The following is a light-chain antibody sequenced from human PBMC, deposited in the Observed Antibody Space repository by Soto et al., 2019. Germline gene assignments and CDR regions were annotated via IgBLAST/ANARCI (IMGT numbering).Light chain of an antibody. V-gene: IGKV3-15*01. Sequence: ETVMTQSPATLSVSPGGRATLSCRASQSISDTLAWYQQKPGQAPRLLIYGASTRATGIPARFSGSGSGTEFTLTISSLQSEDFTVYSCLQYHNLWAFGQGTKVDIK. J-gene: IGKJ1*01. CDR2: GAS. CDR3: LQYHNLWA. CDR1: QSISDT.